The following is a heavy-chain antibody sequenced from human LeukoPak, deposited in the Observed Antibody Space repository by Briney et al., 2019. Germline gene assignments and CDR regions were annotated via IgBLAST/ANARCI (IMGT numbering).Heavy chain of an antibody. CDR2: LYYSGST. D-gene: IGHD6-6*01. CDR1: GGSISSDNW. J-gene: IGHJ4*02. V-gene: IGHV4-39*01. Sequence: SETLSLTCAVSGGSISSDNWWSWVRQPPGKGLEWIGSLYYSGSTYYNPSLKSRVTISVDTSKNQFSPKLSSVTAADTAVCYCARHGGLSIAAHFDYWGQGTLVTVSS. CDR3: ARHGGLSIAAHFDY.